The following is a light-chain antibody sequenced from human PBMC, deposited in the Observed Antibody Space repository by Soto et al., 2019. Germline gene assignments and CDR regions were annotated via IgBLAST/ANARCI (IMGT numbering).Light chain of an antibody. J-gene: IGKJ5*01. CDR2: DAS. CDR1: QSVSSY. CDR3: QQRSNRIT. V-gene: IGKV3-11*01. Sequence: TQYPATLSLSPGEGATLSCRASQSVSSYLAWYQQKPGQAPRLLIYDASKRATGIPARFSGSGSGTDFTLTISSLEPEDFAVYYCQQRSNRITFGQGTRLEIK.